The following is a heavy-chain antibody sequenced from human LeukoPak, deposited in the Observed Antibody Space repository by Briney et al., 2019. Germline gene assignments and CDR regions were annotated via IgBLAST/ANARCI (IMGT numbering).Heavy chain of an antibody. D-gene: IGHD5-18*01. J-gene: IGHJ4*02. V-gene: IGHV3-23*01. CDR1: GFTFSTYA. CDR2: IAISGIS. Sequence: PGGSLRLCCVASGFTFSTYAMTWVRQAPGKGLEWVSSIAISGISYYRDSVRGRYTISRDNSKNTLYLQMNSLRPEDTAIYYCAKGGIGSSSGLDSWGQGTLVTVSS. CDR3: AKGGIGSSSGLDS.